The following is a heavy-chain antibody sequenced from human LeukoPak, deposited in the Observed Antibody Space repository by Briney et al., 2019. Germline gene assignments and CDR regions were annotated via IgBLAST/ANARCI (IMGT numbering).Heavy chain of an antibody. CDR1: GDSVSSNSAA. CDR2: TYYRSKWYN. CDR3: ASSEPDYDILTGYSKAEYFQH. Sequence: SRTLSLTCAISGDSVSSNSAAWNWIRQSPSRGLEWLGRTYYRSKWYNDYAVSVKSRITINPDTSKNQFSLQLNSVTPEDTAVYYCASSEPDYDILTGYSKAEYFQHWGQGTLVTVSS. V-gene: IGHV6-1*01. J-gene: IGHJ1*01. D-gene: IGHD3-9*01.